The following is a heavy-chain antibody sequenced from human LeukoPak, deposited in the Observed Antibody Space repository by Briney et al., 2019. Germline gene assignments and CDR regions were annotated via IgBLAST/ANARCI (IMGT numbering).Heavy chain of an antibody. D-gene: IGHD3-22*01. Sequence: SETLSLTCTVSGGSISSYYWSWIRQPPGRGLEWIGYIYYSGSTNYNPSLKSRVTISVDTSKNQFSLKLSSVTAADTAVCYCARTYYYDSSGYYSMYYYYYYMDVWGKGTTVTISS. CDR2: IYYSGST. CDR1: GGSISSYY. J-gene: IGHJ6*03. V-gene: IGHV4-59*01. CDR3: ARTYYYDSSGYYSMYYYYYYMDV.